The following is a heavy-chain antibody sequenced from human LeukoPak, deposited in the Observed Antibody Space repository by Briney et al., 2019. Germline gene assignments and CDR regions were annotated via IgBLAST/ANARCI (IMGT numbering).Heavy chain of an antibody. CDR2: IIPIFGTA. J-gene: IGHJ6*03. Sequence: SVKVSCKASGGTFSSYAIRWVRQAPGQGLEWMGGIIPIFGTANYAQKFQGRVTITTDESTSTAYMELSSLRSEDTAVYYCARDTIFGDFPYYYYMDVWGKGTTVTVSS. CDR3: ARDTIFGDFPYYYYMDV. CDR1: GGTFSSYA. D-gene: IGHD3-3*01. V-gene: IGHV1-69*05.